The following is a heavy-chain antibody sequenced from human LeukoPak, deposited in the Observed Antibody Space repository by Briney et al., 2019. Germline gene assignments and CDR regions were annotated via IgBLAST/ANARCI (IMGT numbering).Heavy chain of an antibody. V-gene: IGHV3-7*01. Sequence: GGSLRLSCAASGFTCSTYWMSWVRQAPGKGLEWVANIRQDGSAKYYLDSVKGRFTISRDNAKNSLYPQMNSLRAEDTAVYSCTRDRQGPKLYEMHVWGQGTTVTVSS. CDR1: GFTCSTYW. J-gene: IGHJ6*02. CDR3: TRDRQGPKLYEMHV. D-gene: IGHD3-10*01. CDR2: IRQDGSAK.